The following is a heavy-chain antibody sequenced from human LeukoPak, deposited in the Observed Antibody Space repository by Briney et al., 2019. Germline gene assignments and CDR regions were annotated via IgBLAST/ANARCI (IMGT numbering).Heavy chain of an antibody. V-gene: IGHV4-4*07. CDR2: VYTSGST. CDR1: GVSITSYY. Sequence: SETLSLTCTVSGVSITSYYWSWIRQPAGKGLEWIGRVYTSGSTNYNPSLKSRVTMSVDTSKNQFSLKLSSVTAADTAVYYCARDPEDYYDSSAYYDGFDMWGQGTMVTVSS. CDR3: ARDPEDYYDSSAYYDGFDM. D-gene: IGHD3-22*01. J-gene: IGHJ3*02.